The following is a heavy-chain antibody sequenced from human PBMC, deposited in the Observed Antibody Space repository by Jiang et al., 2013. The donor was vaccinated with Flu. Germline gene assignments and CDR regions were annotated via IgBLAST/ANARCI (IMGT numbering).Heavy chain of an antibody. Sequence: VQLLESGGGVVQPGRSLRLSCAASGFTFTIYGMHWVRQAPGKGLEWVAVISFDGNNQYYADSVKGRFTISRDNSKNTLYLQTNSLRAEDTAVYYCAKSVREAPYYYYGMDVWGQGTTVTVSS. CDR2: ISFDGNNQ. CDR1: GFTFTIYG. V-gene: IGHV3-30*18. CDR3: AKSVREAPYYYYGMDV. D-gene: IGHD1-26*01. J-gene: IGHJ6*02.